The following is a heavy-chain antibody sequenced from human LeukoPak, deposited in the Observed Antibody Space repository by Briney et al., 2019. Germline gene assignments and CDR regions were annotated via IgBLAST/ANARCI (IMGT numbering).Heavy chain of an antibody. CDR2: INHSGST. Sequence: SETLSLTCAVYGGSFSGYYWSWIRQPPGKGLEWIGEINHSGSTNYNPSLKSRVTISVDTSKNQFSLKLSSLTAADTAVYYCARDRGPYGSGRSRWFDPWGQGTLVTVSS. CDR1: GGSFSGYY. CDR3: ARDRGPYGSGRSRWFDP. V-gene: IGHV4-34*01. J-gene: IGHJ5*02. D-gene: IGHD3-10*01.